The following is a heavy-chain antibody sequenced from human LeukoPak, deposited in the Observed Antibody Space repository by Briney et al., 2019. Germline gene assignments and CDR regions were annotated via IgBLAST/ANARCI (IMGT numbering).Heavy chain of an antibody. Sequence: SETLSLTCAVYGGSFSGYYWSWLRQPPGKGLEWIGEINHSGSTNYNPSLKSRVTISVDTSKNQFSLKLSSVTAADTAVYYCAVSGYDYDVDYWGQGTLVTVSS. CDR2: INHSGST. CDR3: AVSGYDYDVDY. CDR1: GGSFSGYY. V-gene: IGHV4-34*01. D-gene: IGHD5-12*01. J-gene: IGHJ4*02.